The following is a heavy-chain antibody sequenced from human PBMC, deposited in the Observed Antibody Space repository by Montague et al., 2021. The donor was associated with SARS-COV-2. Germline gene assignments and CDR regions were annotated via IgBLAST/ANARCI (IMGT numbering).Heavy chain of an antibody. CDR3: ARELGYDSSGYYAYFDY. J-gene: IGHJ4*02. V-gene: IGHV4-59*13. CDR2: IDYSGST. Sequence: SETLSLTCTVSGGSISRYYWSWIRQPTGKGLEWIGYIDYSGSTKYNPSLKSRVTISVDTSKNQFSLKLNSVTAADTAVYYCARELGYDSSGYYAYFDYWGQGTLVTVSS. D-gene: IGHD3-22*01. CDR1: GGSISRYY.